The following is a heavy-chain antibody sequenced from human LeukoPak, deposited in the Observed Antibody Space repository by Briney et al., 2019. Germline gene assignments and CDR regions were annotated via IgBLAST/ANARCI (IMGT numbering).Heavy chain of an antibody. CDR1: GFTFDDYA. J-gene: IGHJ4*02. Sequence: GGTLRLSCAASGFTFDDYAMHWVRQAPGKGLEWGSLISGDGGSTYYAESVKGRFTISRDNSKNSLYLQMNSLRTEDTALYYCAKDYYYDTAFDYWGQGTLVTVSS. CDR3: AKDYYYDTAFDY. CDR2: ISGDGGST. D-gene: IGHD3-22*01. V-gene: IGHV3-43*02.